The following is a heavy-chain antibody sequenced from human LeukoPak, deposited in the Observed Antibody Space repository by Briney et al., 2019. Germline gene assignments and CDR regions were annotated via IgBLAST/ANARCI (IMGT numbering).Heavy chain of an antibody. D-gene: IGHD1-26*01. CDR1: GGSFSGYY. CDR2: INHSGST. Sequence: SETLSLTCAVYGGSFSGYYWSWIRQPPGKGLEWIGGINHSGSTNYNPSLNSRVTISVDTSKNQFSLKLSSVTAADTAVYYCARHVIAWELFNYWGQGTLVTVSS. V-gene: IGHV4-34*01. J-gene: IGHJ4*02. CDR3: ARHVIAWELFNY.